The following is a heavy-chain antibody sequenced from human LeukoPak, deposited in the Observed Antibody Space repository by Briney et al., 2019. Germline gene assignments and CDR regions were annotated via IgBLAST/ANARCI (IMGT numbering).Heavy chain of an antibody. CDR1: GYSFSTFD. V-gene: IGHV1-8*03. CDR2: LNRNTGKT. Sequence: AAVKVSCKASGYSFSTFDINWVRQAPGQGLEWMGWLNRNTGKTGNAQKFQDRVTITGNSSISTVDMELSSLTSDDTAVYYCARGPLTGVHYHYYMDVWGKGTTVTVSS. D-gene: IGHD7-27*01. J-gene: IGHJ6*03. CDR3: ARGPLTGVHYHYYMDV.